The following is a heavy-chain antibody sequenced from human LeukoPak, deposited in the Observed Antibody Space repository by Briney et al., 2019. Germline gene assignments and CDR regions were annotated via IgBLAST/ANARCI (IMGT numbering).Heavy chain of an antibody. CDR2: IYTTGST. CDR3: AREAAPEPGSGYYMDV. CDR1: ARSISNYY. J-gene: IGHJ6*03. Sequence: SETLSLPCTVPARSISNYYWSWLRQPAGKGLEWIGRIYTTGSTDYNPSLRSRVTISLDTSKNHFSLKITSVPAADTAVYYCAREAAPEPGSGYYMDVRGKGTTVTISS. D-gene: IGHD6-13*01. V-gene: IGHV4-4*07.